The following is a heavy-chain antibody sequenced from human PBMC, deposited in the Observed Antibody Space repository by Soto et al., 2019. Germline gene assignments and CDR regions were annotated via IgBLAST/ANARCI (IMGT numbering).Heavy chain of an antibody. J-gene: IGHJ4*02. CDR3: AGRADAPHDFWSGYCFDY. D-gene: IGHD3-3*01. V-gene: IGHV1-18*01. CDR1: GYTFTSYG. CDR2: ISAYNGNT. Sequence: ASVKVSCKASGYTFTSYGISWVRQAPGQGLEWMGWISAYNGNTNYAQKLQGRVTMTTDTSTSTAYMELRSLRSDVTAVYYCAGRADAPHDFWSGYCFDYWGQGTLVTVSS.